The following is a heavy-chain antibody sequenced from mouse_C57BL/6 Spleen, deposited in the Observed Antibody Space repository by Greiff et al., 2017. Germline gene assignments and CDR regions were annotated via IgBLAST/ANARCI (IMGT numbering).Heavy chain of an antibody. CDR3: ARHLAGWYFDV. CDR1: GFTFSDYG. J-gene: IGHJ1*03. CDR2: ISSGSGTI. D-gene: IGHD4-1*01. V-gene: IGHV5-17*01. Sequence: EVQVVESGGGLVKPGGSLKLSCAASGFTFSDYGMHWVRQAPEKGLEWVAYISSGSGTIYYADTVKGRFTISRDNAKNTMFLQLTSVRSEDTARYCCARHLAGWYFDVWGTGTTVTVSS.